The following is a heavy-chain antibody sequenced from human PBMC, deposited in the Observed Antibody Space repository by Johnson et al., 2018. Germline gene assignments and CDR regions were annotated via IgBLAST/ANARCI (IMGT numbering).Heavy chain of an antibody. Sequence: QVQLQESGPGLVKPSETLSLTCTVSGASISSYYWSWIRQPPGKGLEWIGYIFYSGSTNYNPSLKSRVTISVETSKNQFSLKLSSVTAADTAGYYCARALYGSGSYYYYYYCMDVWGKGTTVTVSS. V-gene: IGHV4-59*08. CDR3: ARALYGSGSYYYYYYCMDV. CDR2: IFYSGST. J-gene: IGHJ6*03. D-gene: IGHD3-10*01. CDR1: GASISSYY.